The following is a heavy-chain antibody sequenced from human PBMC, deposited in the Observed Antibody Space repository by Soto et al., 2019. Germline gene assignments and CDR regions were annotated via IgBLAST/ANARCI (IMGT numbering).Heavy chain of an antibody. Sequence: SVKVSCKASGGTFSSYAISWVRQAPGQGLEWMGGIIPIFGTANYAQKFQGRVTITADESTSTAYMELSSLRSDDTAVYYCARDFPDSSSYYWGQGTLVTVSS. CDR2: IIPIFGTA. CDR1: GGTFSSYA. D-gene: IGHD6-6*01. CDR3: ARDFPDSSSYY. J-gene: IGHJ4*02. V-gene: IGHV1-69*13.